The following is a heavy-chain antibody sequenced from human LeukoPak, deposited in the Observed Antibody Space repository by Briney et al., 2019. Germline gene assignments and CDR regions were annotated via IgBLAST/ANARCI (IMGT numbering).Heavy chain of an antibody. D-gene: IGHD4-23*01. CDR2: INPNSGGT. V-gene: IGHV1-2*02. CDR3: ARDYGGNSGLDY. CDR1: GYTFTGYY. J-gene: IGHJ4*02. Sequence: APVKVSCKASGYTFTGYYMHWVRQAPGQGLEWMGWINPNSGGTNYAQKFQGRVTMTRDTSISTAYMELSRLRSDDTAVYYCARDYGGNSGLDYWGQGTLVTVSS.